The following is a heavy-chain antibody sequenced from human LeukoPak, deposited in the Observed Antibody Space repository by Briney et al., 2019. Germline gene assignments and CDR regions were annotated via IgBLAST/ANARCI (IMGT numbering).Heavy chain of an antibody. CDR1: GYSFTSYW. D-gene: IGHD2-2*01. CDR3: ARRTVEVPAAMDV. J-gene: IGHJ6*02. CDR2: IYPGDSDT. Sequence: GESLKISCKGSGYSFTSYWIGWVHQMPGKGLEWMGIIYPGDSDTRYSPSLQGQVTISADKSISTAYLQWSSLKASDTAMYYCARRTVEVPAAMDVWGQGTTVTVSS. V-gene: IGHV5-51*07.